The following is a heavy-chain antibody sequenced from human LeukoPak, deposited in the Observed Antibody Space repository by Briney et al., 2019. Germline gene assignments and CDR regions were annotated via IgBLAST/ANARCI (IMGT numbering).Heavy chain of an antibody. CDR3: AREGAGGYDSSGYLTSEIDY. Sequence: GGSLRLSCAASGFTFSSYTMNWVRQAPGQGLDWVSSISNSRSYIYYAASVKGRLTISRDNAKNSLYLQMNSLRAEDTAVYYCAREGAGGYDSSGYLTSEIDYWGQGTLVTVSS. J-gene: IGHJ4*02. CDR2: ISNSRSYI. D-gene: IGHD3-22*01. CDR1: GFTFSSYT. V-gene: IGHV3-21*01.